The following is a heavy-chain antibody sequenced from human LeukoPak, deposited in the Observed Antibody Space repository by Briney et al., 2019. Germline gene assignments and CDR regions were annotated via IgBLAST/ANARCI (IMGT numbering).Heavy chain of an antibody. J-gene: IGHJ3*01. V-gene: IGHV3-74*01. CDR1: GFTFSENW. Sequence: GGSLRLSCVASGFTFSENWMHWVRQAPGKGLAWVSHINRDGGLTNYANSVKGRFTISRDNARNTVYLQMSSLRVEDTAIYFCAREEHRLAEAGTSAFDLGGQGTLVTVSP. CDR3: AREEHRLAEAGTSAFDL. CDR2: INRDGGLT. D-gene: IGHD6-13*01.